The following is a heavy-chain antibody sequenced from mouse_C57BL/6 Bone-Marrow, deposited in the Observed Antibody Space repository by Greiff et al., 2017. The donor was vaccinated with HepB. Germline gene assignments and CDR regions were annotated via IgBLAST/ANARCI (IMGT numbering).Heavy chain of an antibody. CDR2: IHPNSGST. CDR3: ARRMGYYGSKDY. J-gene: IGHJ2*01. Sequence: VQLQQPGAELVKPGASVKLSCKASGYTFTSYWMHWVKQRPGQGLEWIGMIHPNSGSTNYNEKFKSKATLTVDKSSSTAYMQLSSLTSEDSAVYYCARRMGYYGSKDYWGQGTTLTVSS. CDR1: GYTFTSYW. V-gene: IGHV1-64*01. D-gene: IGHD1-1*01.